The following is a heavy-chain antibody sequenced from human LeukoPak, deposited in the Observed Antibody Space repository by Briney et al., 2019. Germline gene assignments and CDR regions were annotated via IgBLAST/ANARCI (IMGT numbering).Heavy chain of an antibody. CDR1: GYTFTGYY. CDR3: ARRSSLRGSYFDY. Sequence: ASVKVSCKASGYTFTGYYMHWVRQAPGQGLEWMGRIIPILGIANYAQKFQGRVTITADKSTSTAYMELSSLRSEDTAVYYCARRSSLRGSYFDYWGQGTLVTVSS. J-gene: IGHJ4*02. CDR2: IIPILGIA. V-gene: IGHV1-69*02. D-gene: IGHD3-10*01.